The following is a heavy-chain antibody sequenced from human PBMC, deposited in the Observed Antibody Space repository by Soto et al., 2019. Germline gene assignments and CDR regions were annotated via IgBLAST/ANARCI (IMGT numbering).Heavy chain of an antibody. D-gene: IGHD3-22*01. CDR1: DDSISSGDYF. CDR3: ARNYSDSSPFLSRRQHALDM. Sequence: QVQLQESGPGLVRPSQTLSLTCTVSDDSISSGDYFWSWIRQYPGKGLEWIEYIYHSGTSYYNPSLKSRVTMSIDTSKRQFSLELSSVTAADTAVYFCARNYSDSSPFLSRRQHALDMWGQGTLVTVSS. J-gene: IGHJ3*02. CDR2: IYHSGTS. V-gene: IGHV4-31*03.